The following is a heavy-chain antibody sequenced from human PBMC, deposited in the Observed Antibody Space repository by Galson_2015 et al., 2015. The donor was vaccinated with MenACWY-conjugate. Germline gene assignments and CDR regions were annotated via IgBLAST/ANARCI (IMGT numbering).Heavy chain of an antibody. Sequence: SLRLSCAPSGFTFSSYAMHWVRQAPGKGLEWVAVISYDGSDKYYADSVKGRFTISRDNSKNTLYLQMNSLRAEDTAVYYCARGGGNAYGDFRAEYFQHWGQGTLVTVSS. CDR2: ISYDGSDK. V-gene: IGHV3-30*04. J-gene: IGHJ1*01. D-gene: IGHD4-17*01. CDR3: ARGGGNAYGDFRAEYFQH. CDR1: GFTFSSYA.